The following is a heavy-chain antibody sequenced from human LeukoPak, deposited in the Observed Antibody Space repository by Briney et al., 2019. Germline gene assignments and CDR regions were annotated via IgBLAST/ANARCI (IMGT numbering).Heavy chain of an antibody. CDR3: AKGSDGAGSYRPFDY. CDR2: INSGGGTT. Sequence: GGSLRLSCAASGFTFSSSTMSWLRQAPGKGLEWVSAINSGGGTTSAESVKGRFTISRDNSKNTLYLQMNRLRAEDTAVYYCAKGSDGAGSYRPFDYWGQGTLVTVSS. J-gene: IGHJ4*02. D-gene: IGHD3-10*01. CDR1: GFTFSSST. V-gene: IGHV3-23*01.